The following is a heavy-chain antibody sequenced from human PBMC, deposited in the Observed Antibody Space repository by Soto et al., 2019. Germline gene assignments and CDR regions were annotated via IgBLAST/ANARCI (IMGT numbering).Heavy chain of an antibody. CDR2: ISGSGGST. Sequence: GGSLRLSCAASGFTFSSYAMSWARQAPGKGLEWVSAISGSGGSTYYADSVKGRFTISRDNSKNTLYLQMNSLRAEDTALYYCAKGYYDFWSGYYTPNAFDIWGQGTMVTVSS. D-gene: IGHD3-3*01. CDR3: AKGYYDFWSGYYTPNAFDI. CDR1: GFTFSSYA. J-gene: IGHJ3*02. V-gene: IGHV3-23*01.